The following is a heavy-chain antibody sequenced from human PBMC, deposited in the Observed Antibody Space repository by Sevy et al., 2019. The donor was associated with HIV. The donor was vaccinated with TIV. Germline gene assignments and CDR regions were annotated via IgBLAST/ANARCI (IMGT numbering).Heavy chain of an antibody. D-gene: IGHD6-13*01. V-gene: IGHV3-72*01. CDR3: ATHAGIAAAGRVFDY. Sequence: GGSLRLSCAASGFILSDHYMEWVRQAPGKGLEWVGRIRNKADSYTTEYAASVKGRFTISRDDSKNSLYLLMNSLKTEDTAVYYCATHAGIAAAGRVFDYWGQGSLVTVSS. J-gene: IGHJ4*02. CDR1: GFILSDHY. CDR2: IRNKADSYTT.